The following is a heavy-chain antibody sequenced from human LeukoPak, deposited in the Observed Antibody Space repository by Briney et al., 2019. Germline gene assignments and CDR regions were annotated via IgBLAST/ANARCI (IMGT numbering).Heavy chain of an antibody. V-gene: IGHV3-11*01. CDR3: ARAGQSDY. CDR2: ISGGSRTI. Sequence: PGGSLRLSCAASGFTFSDYYMNWIRQAPGKGLEWVSSISGGSRTINYADSVKGRFITSRDNAKNPLFLQVNSLRAEDTAVYYCARAGQSDYWGQGTLVTVSS. J-gene: IGHJ4*02. CDR1: GFTFSDYY.